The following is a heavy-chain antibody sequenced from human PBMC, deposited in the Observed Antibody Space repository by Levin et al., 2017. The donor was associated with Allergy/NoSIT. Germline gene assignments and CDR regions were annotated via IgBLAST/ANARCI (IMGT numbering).Heavy chain of an antibody. D-gene: IGHD2-2*01. CDR1: GFTFSNFA. J-gene: IGHJ4*02. Sequence: ETLSLTCADSGFTFSNFAVSWVRQAPGKGLEWVSAISGSGGSTYYADSVKGRFTISRYNSNNTLYLQMISLRAEDTAVYYGARSGPYCSSTSCFCFWGQGTLVTVSS. CDR2: ISGSGGST. V-gene: IGHV3-23*01. CDR3: ARSGPYCSSTSCFCF.